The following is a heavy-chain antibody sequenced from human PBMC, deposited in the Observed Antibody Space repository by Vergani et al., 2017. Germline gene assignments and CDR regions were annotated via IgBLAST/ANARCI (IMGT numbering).Heavy chain of an antibody. J-gene: IGHJ4*02. CDR1: GFTFSHYS. CDR3: ARDRAIFTSGRYEAPFFDF. CDR2: ISGNNDDV. V-gene: IGHV3-21*01. D-gene: IGHD6-19*01. Sequence: EVQMVESGGGLVKPGGSLRLSCVASGFTFSHYSMNWVRQAPGKGLEWVSSISGNNDDVYYADSVKGRFTISRDNAQKSVFLQMTNLRAEDTAVYYCARDRAIFTSGRYEAPFFDFWGQGTLVTVSS.